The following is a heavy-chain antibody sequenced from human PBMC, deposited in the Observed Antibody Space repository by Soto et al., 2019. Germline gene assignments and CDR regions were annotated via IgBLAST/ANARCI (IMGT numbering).Heavy chain of an antibody. V-gene: IGHV4-28*03. CDR3: ARAGGAALRWGGWFDP. CDR2: IYYSGST. D-gene: IGHD3-16*01. J-gene: IGHJ5*02. Sequence: QVQLQESGPGLVKPSDTLSLTCAVSGYSISSSNWWGWIRQPPGKGLEWIGYIYYSGSTYYNPSLKSRVTMAVDTSKNQFALKLSSVTAVDTAVYYCARAGGAALRWGGWFDPWGQGTLVTVSS. CDR1: GYSISSSNW.